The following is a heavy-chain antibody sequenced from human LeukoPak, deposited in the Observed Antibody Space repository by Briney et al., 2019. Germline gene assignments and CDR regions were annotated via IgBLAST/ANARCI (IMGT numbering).Heavy chain of an antibody. CDR2: ISWNSGSI. CDR3: AKNLLRKTAAGKRDAFDI. D-gene: IGHD6-13*01. Sequence: TGGSLRLSCAASGFTFDDYAMHWVRQAPGKGLEWVSGISWNSGSIGYADSVKGRFTLSRDNAKNSLYLQMNSLRAEDMALYYCAKNLLRKTAAGKRDAFDIWGQGTMVTVSS. J-gene: IGHJ3*02. CDR1: GFTFDDYA. V-gene: IGHV3-9*03.